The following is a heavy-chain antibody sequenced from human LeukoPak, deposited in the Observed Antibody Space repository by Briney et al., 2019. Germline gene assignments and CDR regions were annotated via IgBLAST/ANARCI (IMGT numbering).Heavy chain of an antibody. CDR3: ARGDGSAYYDILTGFDY. CDR1: GFTFSSYG. J-gene: IGHJ4*02. V-gene: IGHV3-30*19. D-gene: IGHD3-9*01. Sequence: GRSLRLSCAASGFTFSSYGMHWVRQAPGKGLEWVAVIWYDGSNKYYADSVKGRFTISRDNSKNTLYLQMNSLRAEDTAVYYCARGDGSAYYDILTGFDYWGQGTLVTVSS. CDR2: IWYDGSNK.